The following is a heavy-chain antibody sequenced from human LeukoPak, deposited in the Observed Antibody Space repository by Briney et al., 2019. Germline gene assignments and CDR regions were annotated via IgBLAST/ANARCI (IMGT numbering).Heavy chain of an antibody. CDR2: IYSGGST. V-gene: IGHV3-66*01. CDR3: ARDSYCGGDCYSG. Sequence: PGGSLRLSCAASGFTFSSHSMNWVRQAPGKGLEWVSVIYSGGSTYYADSVKGRFTISRDNSKNTLYLQMDSLRAEDTAVYYCARDSYCGGDCYSGWGQGTLVTVSS. CDR1: GFTFSSHS. J-gene: IGHJ4*02. D-gene: IGHD2-21*02.